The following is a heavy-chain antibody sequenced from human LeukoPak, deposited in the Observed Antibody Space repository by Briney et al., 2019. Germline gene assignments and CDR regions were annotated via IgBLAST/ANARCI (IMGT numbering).Heavy chain of an antibody. CDR3: ALSSGWYGSNFDY. CDR2: IYYSGST. V-gene: IGHV4-39*01. CDR1: GGSISSSSYY. Sequence: PSETLSLTCTVSGGSISSSSYYWGWIRQPPGKGLEWIGSIYYSGSTYYNPSLKSRVTISVDTSKNQFSLKLSSVTAADTAAYYCALSSGWYGSNFDYWGQGTLVTVSS. D-gene: IGHD6-19*01. J-gene: IGHJ4*02.